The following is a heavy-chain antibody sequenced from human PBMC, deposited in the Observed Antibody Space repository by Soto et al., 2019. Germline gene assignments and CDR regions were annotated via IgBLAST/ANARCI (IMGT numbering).Heavy chain of an antibody. CDR1: GFTFSGST. J-gene: IGHJ4*02. D-gene: IGHD1-26*01. V-gene: IGHV3-73*01. CDR2: TRSETYSYAT. CDR3: ARDYTGSYF. Sequence: GGSLRLSCATSGFTFSGSTIHWVRQASGKGLEWVGRTRSETYSYATAYAASVKGRFTISRDDSQSTAYLQMNSLKTEDTAVYYCARDYTGSYFWGQGT.